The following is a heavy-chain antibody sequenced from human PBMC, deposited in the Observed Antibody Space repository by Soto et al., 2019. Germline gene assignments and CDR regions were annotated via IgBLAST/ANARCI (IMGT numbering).Heavy chain of an antibody. CDR1: GGSFSSYY. CDR2: IYYSGST. J-gene: IGHJ4*02. V-gene: IGHV4-59*12. CDR3: ARRQVEARYFDY. D-gene: IGHD1-26*01. Sequence: QVQLQESGPGLVKPSETLSLTCTVSGGSFSSYYWSWIRQPPGKGLEWIGYIYYSGSTNYNPSLKHRVTISGDTSKNPVSVKPRSVSGAHTAVYSCARRQVEARYFDYWGQGTLVTVFS.